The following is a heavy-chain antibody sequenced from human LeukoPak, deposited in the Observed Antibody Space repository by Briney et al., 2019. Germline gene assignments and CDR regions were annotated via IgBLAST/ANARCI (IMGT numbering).Heavy chain of an antibody. CDR3: ARESGGGYHSEGPEY. V-gene: IGHV3-30*02. J-gene: IGHJ4*02. CDR2: VRYDGSNK. D-gene: IGHD2-21*02. Sequence: GGSLSLSCAASGFVFSDYGIHWVRQAPGKGLEWVAFVRYDGSNKYYADSMKGRFTISRDNSKNTLYLQMNSLRAEDTAVDSCARESGGGYHSEGPEYWGLGTLVMVSS. CDR1: GFVFSDYG.